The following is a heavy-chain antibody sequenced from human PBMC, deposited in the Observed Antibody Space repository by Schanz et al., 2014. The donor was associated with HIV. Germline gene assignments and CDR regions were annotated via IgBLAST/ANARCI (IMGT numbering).Heavy chain of an antibody. J-gene: IGHJ4*02. CDR2: IIPIFDTT. CDR3: ARARLGSSWYVTGFGSLDS. D-gene: IGHD6-13*01. Sequence: QVQLVQSGAEVKKPGASVKVSCKASGYTFTSYDINWVRQAPGQGLEWMGGIIPIFDTTNYAQKFQGRVTITSDESTGTAYMDLSSLRFEDTAVYYCARARLGSSWYVTGFGSLDSWGQGTLVTVSS. CDR1: GYTFTSYD. V-gene: IGHV1-69*01.